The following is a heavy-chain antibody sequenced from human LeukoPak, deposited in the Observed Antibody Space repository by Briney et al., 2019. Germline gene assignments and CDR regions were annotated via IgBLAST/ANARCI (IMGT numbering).Heavy chain of an antibody. CDR1: GYTFTSYG. Sequence: ASVKVSCKASGYTFTSYGISWVRQAPGQGLEWMGWISAYNGNTNYAQKFQGRVTMTEDTSTDTAYMELSSLRSEDTAVYYCATLRDFDYWGQGTLVTVSS. CDR3: ATLRDFDY. J-gene: IGHJ4*02. CDR2: ISAYNGNT. V-gene: IGHV1-18*01.